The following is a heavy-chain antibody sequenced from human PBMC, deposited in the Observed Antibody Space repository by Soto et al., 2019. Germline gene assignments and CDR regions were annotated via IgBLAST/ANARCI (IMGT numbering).Heavy chain of an antibody. CDR2: IIPILGIA. V-gene: IGHV1-69*02. CDR1: GGTFSSYT. J-gene: IGHJ3*02. Sequence: QVQLVQSGAEVKKPGSSVKVSCKASGGTFSSYTISWVRQAPGPGLEWMGRIIPILGIANYAQKFQGRDTITADKSTSTAYMELSSLRSEDTAVYYCARSPYGVTPWAFDIWGQGTMVTVSS. CDR3: ARSPYGVTPWAFDI. D-gene: IGHD2-21*02.